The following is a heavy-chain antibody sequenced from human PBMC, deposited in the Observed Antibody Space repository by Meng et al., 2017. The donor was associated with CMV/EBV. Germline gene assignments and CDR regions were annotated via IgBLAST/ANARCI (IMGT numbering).Heavy chain of an antibody. J-gene: IGHJ4*02. CDR1: GGSISSGDYY. D-gene: IGHD2/OR15-2a*01. V-gene: IGHV4-30-4*08. CDR3: ARTGEYPTFDY. CDR2: IYYSGST. Sequence: QVQPVQPGPGLVKPSQTLSLTCTVSGGSISSGDYYWSWIRQPPGKGLEWIGYIYYSGSTYYNPSLKSRVTISVDTSKNQFSLKLSSVTAADTAVYYCARTGEYPTFDYWGQGTLVTVSS.